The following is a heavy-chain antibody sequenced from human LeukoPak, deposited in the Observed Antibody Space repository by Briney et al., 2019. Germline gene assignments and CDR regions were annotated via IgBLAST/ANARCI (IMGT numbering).Heavy chain of an antibody. D-gene: IGHD6-13*01. Sequence: SETLSPTCTVPGGSISSYYWSWIRQPPGKGLECIGFIYYSGSTNYNPSLKSRLTISVDTSKSQFSLRLSSVTAADTAVYYCTAASGSYWYFDLWGRGTLVTVSS. V-gene: IGHV4-59*08. CDR3: TAASGSYWYFDL. CDR1: GGSISSYY. J-gene: IGHJ2*01. CDR2: IYYSGST.